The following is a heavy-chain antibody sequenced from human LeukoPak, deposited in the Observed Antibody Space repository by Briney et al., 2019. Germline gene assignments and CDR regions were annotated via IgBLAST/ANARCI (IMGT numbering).Heavy chain of an antibody. J-gene: IGHJ4*02. CDR3: ASNYDSSNYCGFDY. CDR2: ISSSSSYI. Sequence: GGSLRLSCAASGFTFSSYSMNWVRQAPGKGLEWVSSISSSSSYIYYADSVKGRFTISRDNAKNSLYLQMNSLRAEDTAVYYCASNYDSSNYCGFDYWGQGTLVTVSS. D-gene: IGHD3-22*01. CDR1: GFTFSSYS. V-gene: IGHV3-21*01.